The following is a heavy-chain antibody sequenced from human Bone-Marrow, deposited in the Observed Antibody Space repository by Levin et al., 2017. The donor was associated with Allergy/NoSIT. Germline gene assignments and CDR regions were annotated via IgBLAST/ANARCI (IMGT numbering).Heavy chain of an antibody. V-gene: IGHV3-73*01. D-gene: IGHD5-24*01. Sequence: ETLSLTCAASGFTFSGSAMHWVRQASGKGLEWVGRIRSKANSYATAYAASVKGRFTISRDDSKNTAYLQMNSLKTEDTAVYYCTSSPHGYTYYYGMDVWGQGTTVTVSS. CDR3: TSSPHGYTYYYGMDV. CDR2: IRSKANSYAT. J-gene: IGHJ6*02. CDR1: GFTFSGSA.